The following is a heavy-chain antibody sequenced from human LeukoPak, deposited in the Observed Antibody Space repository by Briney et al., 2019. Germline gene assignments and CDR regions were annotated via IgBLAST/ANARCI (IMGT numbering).Heavy chain of an antibody. D-gene: IGHD6-19*01. CDR2: ISAKQCNT. Sequence: SVTVSCKASVYTFTSYGISWVRQAPGQGLEWMGWISAKQCNTNYAQMLQGRVTMTTDTSTSTAYMELRSLRSDDTAVYYCATDLGPPREQWLVPPSFDYWGQGTLVT. CDR1: VYTFTSYG. CDR3: ATDLGPPREQWLVPPSFDY. J-gene: IGHJ4*02. V-gene: IGHV1-18*01.